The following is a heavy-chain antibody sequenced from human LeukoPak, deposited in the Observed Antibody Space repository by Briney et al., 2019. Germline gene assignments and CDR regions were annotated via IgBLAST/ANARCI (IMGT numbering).Heavy chain of an antibody. D-gene: IGHD4-17*01. CDR3: AGIYGDYSDFDY. Sequence: SETLSLTCAVYGGSFSDYFWSWIRQPPGKGLEWIGEFTRIGTINYNPSLKSRITISVDTSKNQFSLKLSYVTAADTAVYYCAGIYGDYSDFDYWGQGTLVTVSS. V-gene: IGHV4-34*01. CDR2: FTRIGTI. J-gene: IGHJ4*02. CDR1: GGSFSDYF.